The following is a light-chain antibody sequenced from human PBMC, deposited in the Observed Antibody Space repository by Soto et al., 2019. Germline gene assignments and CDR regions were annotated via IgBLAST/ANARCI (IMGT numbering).Light chain of an antibody. J-gene: IGKJ2*01. CDR1: QSVSSN. V-gene: IGKV3-15*01. Sequence: EIVMTQSPATLSVFPGERATLSCRASQSVSSNLDWYQQKPGQAPRLLIYGASTRATGIPARFSGSGSGTEFTLTISSLQSEDFAVYYCQQYNNWPLTFGQGTKLEIK. CDR3: QQYNNWPLT. CDR2: GAS.